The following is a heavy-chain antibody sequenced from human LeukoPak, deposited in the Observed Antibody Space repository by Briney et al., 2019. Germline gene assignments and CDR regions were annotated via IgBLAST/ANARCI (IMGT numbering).Heavy chain of an antibody. D-gene: IGHD6-19*01. CDR3: VRGEYSSGWYDFFDS. CDR1: GSTLSPYN. V-gene: IGHV3-21*01. Sequence: KTGGTLTLFCAPSGSTLSPYNTKSARQARGGGLGCVTSISGNSGYKHYAASVQGRFTISRDNAKKSLRLEMDSLRAEDTAVYYCVRGEYSSGWYDFFDSWGQGTLVTVSS. J-gene: IGHJ4*02. CDR2: ISGNSGYK.